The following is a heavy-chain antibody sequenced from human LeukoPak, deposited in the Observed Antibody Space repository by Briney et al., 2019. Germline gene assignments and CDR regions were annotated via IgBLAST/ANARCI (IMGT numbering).Heavy chain of an antibody. D-gene: IGHD3-10*01. J-gene: IGHJ4*02. Sequence: PGGSLRLSCAASGFTVSSNYMSWVRQAPGKGLEWVSVIYSGGSTYYADSVKGRFTISRDNSKNTLYLQMNSLRAEDTAVYYCARDSWQGGLLSDYWGQGTLVTVSS. V-gene: IGHV3-66*01. CDR2: IYSGGST. CDR1: GFTVSSNY. CDR3: ARDSWQGGLLSDY.